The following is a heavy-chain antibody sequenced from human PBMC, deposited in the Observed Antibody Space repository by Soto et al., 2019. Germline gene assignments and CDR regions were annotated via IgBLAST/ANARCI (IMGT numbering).Heavy chain of an antibody. J-gene: IGHJ6*02. V-gene: IGHV1-69*06. CDR3: ATVGQRGYRQDTSGGAGGHFYDPDV. CDR2: IIPMFGTT. Sequence: QLQLVQSGTEVKKPGSSVKVSCEASGGTFSSFGISWVRQAPGQGLEWMGGIIPMFGTTNYAQQFQGRVTISADKATSTGYMELRSLTSEDTAMSYCATVGQRGYRQDTSGGAGGHFYDPDVWGQGTPVTVSS. CDR1: GGTFSSFG. D-gene: IGHD5-18*01.